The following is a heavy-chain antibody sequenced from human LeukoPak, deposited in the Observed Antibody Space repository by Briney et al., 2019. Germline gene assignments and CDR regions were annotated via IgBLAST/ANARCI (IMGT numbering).Heavy chain of an antibody. CDR3: AGADASTWHGAKY. D-gene: IGHD6-13*01. CDR2: IYTGGTT. V-gene: IGHV3-66*01. J-gene: IGHJ4*02. CDR1: GFTVSENY. Sequence: GGSLRLSCAASGFTVSENYMSWIRQAPGKGLEWVSLIYTGGTTYYADSVQDRFTISRDTSKNIVYLQMNSLSAEDTAVYYCAGADASTWHGAKYWGQGTLVTVSS.